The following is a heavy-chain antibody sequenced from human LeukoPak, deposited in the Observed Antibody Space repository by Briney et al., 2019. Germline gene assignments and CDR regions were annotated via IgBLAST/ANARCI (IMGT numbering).Heavy chain of an antibody. CDR3: ASTTRPTAAGTFLDYFDY. CDR1: GFTVSSNY. CDR2: IYSGGST. V-gene: IGHV3-53*01. Sequence: GGSLRLSCAASGFTVSSNYMSWVRQAPGKGLEWVSVIYSGGSTYYADSVKGRFTISRDNSKNTLYLQMNSLRAADTAVYYCASTTRPTAAGTFLDYFDYWGQGTLVTVSS. J-gene: IGHJ4*02. D-gene: IGHD6-13*01.